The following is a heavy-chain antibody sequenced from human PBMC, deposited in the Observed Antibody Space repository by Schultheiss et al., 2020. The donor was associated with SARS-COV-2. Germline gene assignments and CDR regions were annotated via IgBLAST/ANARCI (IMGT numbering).Heavy chain of an antibody. CDR3: ARRRYYDSYGGRNWFDP. CDR2: INHSGST. CDR1: GGSLTDYF. J-gene: IGHJ5*02. D-gene: IGHD3-22*01. V-gene: IGHV4-34*01. Sequence: SETLSLTCGVYGGSLTDYFWSWIRQSPGKGLEWIGEINHSGSTNYNPSLKSRVTISVDTSKNQFSLKLRSVTAADTAVFYCARRRYYDSYGGRNWFDPWGQGTLVTVSS.